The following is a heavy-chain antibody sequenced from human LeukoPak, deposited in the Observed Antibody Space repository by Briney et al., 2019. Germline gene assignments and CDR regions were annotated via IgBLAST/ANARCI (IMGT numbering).Heavy chain of an antibody. CDR3: ARLLFTVTMKTDY. V-gene: IGHV3-21*05. J-gene: IGHJ4*02. Sequence: GGSLRLSCAASGFTFSSYSMNWVRQAPGKGLEWVSYISSSSTSIYYADSVKGRFTISRDNAKNSLYLQMNSLRAEDTAMYYCARLLFTVTMKTDYWGQGTLVTVSS. CDR2: ISSSSTSI. D-gene: IGHD4-17*01. CDR1: GFTFSSYS.